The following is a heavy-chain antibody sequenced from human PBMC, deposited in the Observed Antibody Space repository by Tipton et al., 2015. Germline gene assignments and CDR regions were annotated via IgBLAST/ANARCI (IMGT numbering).Heavy chain of an antibody. CDR3: AGGVGVNYYYYGLDV. D-gene: IGHD3-16*01. V-gene: IGHV3-23*01. CDR2: ISGDGDKI. CDR1: GFTFRSYA. Sequence: GSLRLSCAASGFTFRSYAMSWVRQAPGKGLEWVSAISGDGDKIYYADSVKGRFTISRDNSKNTVYLQMNSLRAEDTAVYHCAGGVGVNYYYYGLDVWGQGTTVTVPS. J-gene: IGHJ6*02.